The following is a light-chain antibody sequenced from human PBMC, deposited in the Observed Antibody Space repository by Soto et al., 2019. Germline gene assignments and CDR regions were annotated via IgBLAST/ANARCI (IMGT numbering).Light chain of an antibody. CDR2: AAS. J-gene: IGKJ4*01. CDR1: HGISSW. Sequence: DIHRAQSPSWVSASLGDIVTITGRASHGISSWLAWYQQKPVKAPKLLIYAASSLQSGVPSRFRGRGSGTDFTLTISSLQPEDFATYYCQQANSFPLTFGGGPKV. V-gene: IGKV1D-12*01. CDR3: QQANSFPLT.